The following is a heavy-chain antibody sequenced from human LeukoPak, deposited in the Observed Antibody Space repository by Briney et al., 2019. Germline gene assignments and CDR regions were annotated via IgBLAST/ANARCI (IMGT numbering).Heavy chain of an antibody. CDR3: AKTPHAGGATTFDY. CDR1: GFTFSSYA. J-gene: IGHJ4*02. D-gene: IGHD1-26*01. CDR2: ISGSGGST. Sequence: GGSLRLSCAASGFTFSSYAMHWVRQAPGKGLEWVSAISGSGGSTYYADSVKGRFTVSRDNSKNTVYLQMNSLRAEDTAVYYCAKTPHAGGATTFDYRGQGTLVTVSS. V-gene: IGHV3-23*01.